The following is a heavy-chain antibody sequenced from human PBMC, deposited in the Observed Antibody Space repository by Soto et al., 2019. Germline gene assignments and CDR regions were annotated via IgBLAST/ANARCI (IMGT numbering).Heavy chain of an antibody. J-gene: IGHJ5*02. V-gene: IGHV4-34*01. CDR3: ARVYYDFWSGYLGNYNWFDP. CDR2: INHSGST. CDR1: GGSFSGYY. Sequence: SETLSLTCAVYGGSFSGYYWSWIRQPPGKGLEWIGEINHSGSTNYNPSLKSRVTISVDTSKNQFSLKLSSVTAADTAVYYCARVYYDFWSGYLGNYNWFDPWGQGTLVTVSS. D-gene: IGHD3-3*01.